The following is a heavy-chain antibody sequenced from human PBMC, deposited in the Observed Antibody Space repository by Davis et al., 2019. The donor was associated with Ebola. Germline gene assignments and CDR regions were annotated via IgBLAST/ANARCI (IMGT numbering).Heavy chain of an antibody. V-gene: IGHV4-39*07. J-gene: IGHJ4*02. D-gene: IGHD3/OR15-3a*01. CDR1: GGSIISSSSY. CDR3: ARVWAGYSGSDY. CDR2: IYYGGIT. Sequence: SETLSLTCTVSGGSIISSSSYWGWIRQPPRKGLEWIGSIYYGGITYYNPSLKSRVTVSIDTSKNRFSLKLTSVTAADTAVYYCARVWAGYSGSDYWGQGTLVTVSS.